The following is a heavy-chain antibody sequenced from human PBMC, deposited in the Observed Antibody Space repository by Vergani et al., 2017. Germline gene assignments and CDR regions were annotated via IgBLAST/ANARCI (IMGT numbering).Heavy chain of an antibody. D-gene: IGHD4-17*01. CDR3: ARDLGATVTTARFDY. CDR1: GFTFSSYG. V-gene: IGHV3-33*01. CDR2: IWYDGSNK. Sequence: QVQLVESGGGVVQPGRSLRLSCAASGFTFSSYGMHWVRQAPGKGLEWVAVIWYDGSNKYYADSVKGRFTISRDNSKNTLCLQMNSLRAEDTAVYYCARDLGATVTTARFDYWGQGTLVTVSS. J-gene: IGHJ4*02.